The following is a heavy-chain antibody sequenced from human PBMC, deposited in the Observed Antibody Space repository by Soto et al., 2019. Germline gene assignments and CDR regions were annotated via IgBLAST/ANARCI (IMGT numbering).Heavy chain of an antibody. CDR1: GFTFDEYT. J-gene: IGHJ6*02. CDR2: ISWDGGST. Sequence: EVQLVESGGVVVQPGGSLRLSCAASGFTFDEYTMHWVRQAPGKGLEWVSLISWDGGSTYYADSVKGRFTISRDNSKNSLYLQMNSLRTEDTALYYCAKDGLPHYYYYGMDVWGQGTTVTVSS. CDR3: AKDGLPHYYYYGMDV. V-gene: IGHV3-43*01.